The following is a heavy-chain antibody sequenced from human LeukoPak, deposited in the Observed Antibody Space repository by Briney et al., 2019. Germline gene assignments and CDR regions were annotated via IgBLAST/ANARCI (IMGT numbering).Heavy chain of an antibody. CDR3: ALTEYSSQFYGSGSYRAQHFDY. CDR1: GFSLSTSGVG. V-gene: IGHV2-5*02. CDR2: IYWDDDK. D-gene: IGHD3-10*01. J-gene: IGHJ4*02. Sequence: SGPTLVKPTQTLTLTCTFSGFSLSTSGVGVGWIRQPPGKALEWLALIYWDDDKRYSPSLKSRLTITKDTSKNQVVLTMTNMDPVDTATYYCALTEYSSQFYGSGSYRAQHFDYWGQGTLVTVSS.